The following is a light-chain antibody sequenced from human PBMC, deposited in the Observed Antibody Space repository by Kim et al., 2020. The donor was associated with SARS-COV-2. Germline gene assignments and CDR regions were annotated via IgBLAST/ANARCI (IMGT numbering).Light chain of an antibody. J-gene: IGKJ4*01. V-gene: IGKV3-20*01. CDR1: QSVRSNY. Sequence: SLGGSVTLSCRASQSVRSNYVAWYQQKPGQAPRLLIFGAFTRAKGIPDRFSGSGSGTDFTLTISRLEPEDFAVYYCQQYGSSPLTFGGGTKVDIK. CDR3: QQYGSSPLT. CDR2: GAF.